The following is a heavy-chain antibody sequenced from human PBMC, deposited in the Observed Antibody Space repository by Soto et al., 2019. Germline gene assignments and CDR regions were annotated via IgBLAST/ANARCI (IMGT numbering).Heavy chain of an antibody. V-gene: IGHV3-33*01. Sequence: GGSLILSCAASGFTFSSYGMHWVRQAPGKGLEWVAVIWYDGSNKYYADSVKGRFTISRDNSKNTLYLQMNSLRAEDTAVYYCARDRIVLMVYAEGIEPWGQGTLVTVSS. CDR2: IWYDGSNK. CDR3: ARDRIVLMVYAEGIEP. D-gene: IGHD2-8*01. J-gene: IGHJ5*02. CDR1: GFTFSSYG.